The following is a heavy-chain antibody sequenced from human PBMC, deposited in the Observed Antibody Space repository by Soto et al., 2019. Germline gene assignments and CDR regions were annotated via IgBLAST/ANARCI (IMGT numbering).Heavy chain of an antibody. CDR3: AKYQLLYGYFDY. D-gene: IGHD2-2*02. CDR1: GGSISSYY. V-gene: IGHV4-59*01. J-gene: IGHJ4*02. Sequence: SETLSLTCTVSGGSISSYYWSWIRQPPGKGLEWIGYIYYSGSTNYNPSLKSRVTISVDTSKNQFSLKLSSVTAADTAVYYCAKYQLLYGYFDYWGQGTRVTVSS. CDR2: IYYSGST.